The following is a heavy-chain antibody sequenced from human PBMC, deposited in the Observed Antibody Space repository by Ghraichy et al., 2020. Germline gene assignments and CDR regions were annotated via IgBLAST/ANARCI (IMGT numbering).Heavy chain of an antibody. CDR1: GGSISSYY. J-gene: IGHJ5*02. Sequence: SQTLSLTCTVSGGSISSYYWSWIRQPPGKGLEWIGYIYYSGSTNYNPSLKSRVTISVDTSKNQFSLKLSSVTAADTAVYYCARGVSRRDNWFDPWGQGTLVTVSS. V-gene: IGHV4-59*08. CDR2: IYYSGST. CDR3: ARGVSRRDNWFDP.